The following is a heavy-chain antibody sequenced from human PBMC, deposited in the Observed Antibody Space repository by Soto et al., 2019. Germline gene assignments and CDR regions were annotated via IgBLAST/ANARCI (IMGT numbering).Heavy chain of an antibody. CDR2: VYWNGDK. CDR3: AHTGFDYSVSGNYYNAGYFGLDV. CDR1: GFSLSTSGVG. Sequence: SGPTLVIPTQTLTLTCTFSGFSLSTSGVGVAWIRQPPGKALEWLALVYWNGDKRYSPSLKNRLTITKDTFTNQVVLTMTNMEPVDTGTYYCAHTGFDYSVSGNYYNAGYFGLDVWGQGTTVTVSS. V-gene: IGHV2-5*01. D-gene: IGHD3-10*01. J-gene: IGHJ6*02.